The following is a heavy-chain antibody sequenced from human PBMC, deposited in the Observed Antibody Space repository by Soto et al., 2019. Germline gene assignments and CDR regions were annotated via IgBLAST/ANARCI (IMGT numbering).Heavy chain of an antibody. Sequence: QLQLQESGPGLVKPSETLSLTCTVSGGSISSSSYYWGWIRQPPGKGLEWIGSIYYSGSTYYNPSLKSRVTISVDTSKNQFSLKLSSVTAADTAVYYCARRGYGEDVGLLYYYYMDVWGKGTTVTVSS. CDR3: ARRGYGEDVGLLYYYYMDV. V-gene: IGHV4-39*01. CDR2: IYYSGST. J-gene: IGHJ6*03. D-gene: IGHD4-17*01. CDR1: GGSISSSSYY.